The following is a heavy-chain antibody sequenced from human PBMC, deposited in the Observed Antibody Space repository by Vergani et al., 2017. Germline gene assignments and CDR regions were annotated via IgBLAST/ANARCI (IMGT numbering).Heavy chain of an antibody. D-gene: IGHD3-16*01. Sequence: QVHLVESGGGVVQRGGSLRLSCATSGFTLSNYDMQWIRQGPGKGLESVAFIQFEGSNQYYADSVKGRFTLSRDFSKNTLYLQMNSLRTDDTATYYCAKHFRGWGIDYWGQGTQVIVSS. V-gene: IGHV3-30*02. CDR3: AKHFRGWGIDY. CDR1: GFTLSNYD. CDR2: IQFEGSNQ. J-gene: IGHJ4*02.